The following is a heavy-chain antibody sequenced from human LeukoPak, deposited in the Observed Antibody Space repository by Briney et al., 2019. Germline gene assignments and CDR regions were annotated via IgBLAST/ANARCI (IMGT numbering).Heavy chain of an antibody. V-gene: IGHV3-21*01. CDR1: GFTFSSYS. J-gene: IGHJ6*03. Sequence: GGSLRLSCAASGFTFSSYSMNWVRQALGKRLEWVSSISSSSSYIYYADSVKGRFTISRDDAKNSLYLQMNSLRAEDTAVYYCARGGWNDVGDYYYYMDVWGKGTTVTVSS. D-gene: IGHD1-1*01. CDR2: ISSSSSYI. CDR3: ARGGWNDVGDYYYYMDV.